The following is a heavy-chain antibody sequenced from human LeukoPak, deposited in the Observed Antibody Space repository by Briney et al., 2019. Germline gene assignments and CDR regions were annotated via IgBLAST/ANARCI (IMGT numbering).Heavy chain of an antibody. CDR3: ARVLFDVRTYYYDSSGYQPYYFDY. CDR1: GFSFSSYS. Sequence: GGSLRLSCAASGFSFSSYSMNWVRQAPGKGLEGVSSITTSSSYIYYADSVKGRFPISRDNAKTSLYLQMNSLRAEDTGLSYCARVLFDVRTYYYDSSGYQPYYFDYWGQGTLVTVSS. J-gene: IGHJ4*02. CDR2: ITTSSSYI. D-gene: IGHD3-22*01. V-gene: IGHV3-21*04.